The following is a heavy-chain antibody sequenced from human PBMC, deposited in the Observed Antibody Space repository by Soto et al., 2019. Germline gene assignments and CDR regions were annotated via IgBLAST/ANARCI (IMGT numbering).Heavy chain of an antibody. J-gene: IGHJ6*02. CDR2: ISAYNGNT. Sequence: VKVSCKASGYTFTSYGISWVRQAPGQGLEWMGWISAYNGNTNYAQKLQGRVTMTTDTSTSTAYMELRSLRSDDTAVYYCASSAVAGTYYYYGMDVWGQGTTVTVSS. CDR1: GYTFTSYG. V-gene: IGHV1-18*01. CDR3: ASSAVAGTYYYYGMDV. D-gene: IGHD6-19*01.